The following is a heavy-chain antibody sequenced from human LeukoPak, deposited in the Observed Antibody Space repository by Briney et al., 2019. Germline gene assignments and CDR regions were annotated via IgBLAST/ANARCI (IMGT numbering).Heavy chain of an antibody. CDR1: GFTFSSYS. V-gene: IGHV3-21*01. D-gene: IGHD3-10*01. J-gene: IGHJ4*02. CDR3: ARDHYGSGSWLY. CDR2: ISSSSSYI. Sequence: GGSLRLSCAASGFTFSSYSMNWVRQAPGKGLEWVSSISSSSSYIYYADSVKGRFTISRDNAKNSLYLQMNSLRAEDTAVYYCARDHYGSGSWLYWGQGTLVAVSS.